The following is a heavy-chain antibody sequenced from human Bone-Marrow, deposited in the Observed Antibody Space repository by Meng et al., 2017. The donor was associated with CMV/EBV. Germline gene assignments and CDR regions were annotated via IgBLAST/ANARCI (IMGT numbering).Heavy chain of an antibody. CDR2: IKSKTDGGTT. V-gene: IGHV3-15*01. D-gene: IGHD4-17*01. J-gene: IGHJ4*02. Sequence: GGLVKLGGPVRLACAASGITFSNAWMSWVRQAPGKGLEWVVRIKSKTDGGTTDYAAPVKGRFTISRDDSKNTLYLQMNSLKTEDTAVYYCTTSHDYGAPFDYWGQGTLVTVSS. CDR1: GITFSNAW. CDR3: TTSHDYGAPFDY.